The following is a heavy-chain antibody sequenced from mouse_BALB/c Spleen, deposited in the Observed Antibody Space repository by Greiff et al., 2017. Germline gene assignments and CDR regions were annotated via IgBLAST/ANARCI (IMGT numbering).Heavy chain of an antibody. Sequence: QVQLQQPGAELVKPGASVKLSCKASGYTFTSYYMYWVKQRPGQGLEWIGGINPSNGGTNFNEKFKSKATLTVDKSSSTAYMQLSSLTSEDSAVYYCTRSGIHHGEDYWGQGTTLTVSS. J-gene: IGHJ2*01. D-gene: IGHD1-2*01. CDR2: INPSNGGT. CDR1: GYTFTSYY. CDR3: TRSGIHHGEDY. V-gene: IGHV1S81*02.